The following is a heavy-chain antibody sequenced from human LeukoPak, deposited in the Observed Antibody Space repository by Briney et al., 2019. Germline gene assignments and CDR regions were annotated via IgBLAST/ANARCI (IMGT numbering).Heavy chain of an antibody. V-gene: IGHV1-69*13. Sequence: ASVKVSCKASGYTFTSYGISWVRQAPGQGLEWMGGIIPIFGTANYAQKFQGRVTITADESTSTAYMELSSLRSEDTAVYYCAREKGYYDSSGYYYFSHFDYWGQGTLVTVSS. CDR2: IIPIFGTA. CDR1: GYTFTSYG. D-gene: IGHD3-22*01. CDR3: AREKGYYDSSGYYYFSHFDY. J-gene: IGHJ4*02.